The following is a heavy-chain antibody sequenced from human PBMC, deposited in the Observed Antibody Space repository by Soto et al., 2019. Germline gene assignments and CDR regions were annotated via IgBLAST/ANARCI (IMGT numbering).Heavy chain of an antibody. CDR3: ARGPTTPRSDNWFDP. CDR2: IIPIFGTA. J-gene: IGHJ5*02. Sequence: QVQLVQSGAEVKKPGSSVKVSCKASGGTFRSNAISWVRQAPGQGLEWMGGIIPIFGTANYAQKFQGRVMITADKSTSTAYMELRSLRSEDTAVYYCARGPTTPRSDNWFDPWGQGTLVTVSS. CDR1: GGTFRSNA. V-gene: IGHV1-69*06.